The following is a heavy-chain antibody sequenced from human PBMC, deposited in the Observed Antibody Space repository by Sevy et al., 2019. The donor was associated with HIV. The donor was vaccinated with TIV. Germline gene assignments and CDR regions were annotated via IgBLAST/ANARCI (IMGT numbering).Heavy chain of an antibody. CDR1: GDSVSSNSAA. CDR2: TYYRSKWCN. CDR3: ARYWGRESAYGMDV. Sequence: SQTFSLTCVISGDSVSSNSAAWNWIRQSPSRGLEWLGRTYYRSKWCNDYAVSVKSRITINPDTSKNQFSLQLSSVTPADTAVYYCARYWGRESAYGMDVWGQGTTVTVSS. D-gene: IGHD3-10*01. J-gene: IGHJ6*02. V-gene: IGHV6-1*01.